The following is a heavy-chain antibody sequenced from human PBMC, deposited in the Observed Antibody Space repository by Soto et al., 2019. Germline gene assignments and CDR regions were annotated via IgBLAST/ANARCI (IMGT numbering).Heavy chain of an antibody. J-gene: IGHJ4*02. CDR1: GGSISSGGYY. Sequence: SETLSLTCTVSGGSISSGGYYWSWIRQHPGKGLEWIGYIYYSGSTYYNPSLKSRVTISVDTSKNQFSLKLSSVTAADTAVYYCERVSGSSSFDYWGQGTLVTVSS. CDR3: ERVSGSSSFDY. V-gene: IGHV4-31*03. CDR2: IYYSGST. D-gene: IGHD1-26*01.